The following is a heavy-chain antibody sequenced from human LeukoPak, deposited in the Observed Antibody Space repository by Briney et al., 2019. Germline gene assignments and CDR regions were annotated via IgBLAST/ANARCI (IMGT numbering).Heavy chain of an antibody. CDR3: AKDGDYGSGSYYYGMDV. V-gene: IGHV3-30*18. Sequence: GSLRLSCAASGFTFSSYGMHWVRQAPGKGLEWVAVISYDGSNKYYADSVKGRFTTSRDNSKNTLYLQMNSLRAEDTAVYYCAKDGDYGSGSYYYGMDVWGKGTTVTVSS. CDR2: ISYDGSNK. D-gene: IGHD3-10*01. J-gene: IGHJ6*04. CDR1: GFTFSSYG.